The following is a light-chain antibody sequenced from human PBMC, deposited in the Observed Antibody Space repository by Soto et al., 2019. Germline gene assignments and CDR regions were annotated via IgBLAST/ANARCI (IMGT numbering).Light chain of an antibody. Sequence: NFMLTQPHSVSESPGKTVTISCTRSSGSIASNYVQWYQQRPGSAPTTVIYEDNQRPSGVPDRFSGSIDRSSNSASLTISGLKTEDEADYYCQSYDSSNPVVFGGGTKQTVL. V-gene: IGLV6-57*04. CDR2: EDN. CDR3: QSYDSSNPVV. CDR1: SGSIASNY. J-gene: IGLJ2*01.